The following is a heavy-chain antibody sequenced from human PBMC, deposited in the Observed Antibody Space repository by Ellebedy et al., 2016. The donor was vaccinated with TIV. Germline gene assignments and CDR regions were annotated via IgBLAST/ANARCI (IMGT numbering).Heavy chain of an antibody. CDR1: GGSISSYD. Sequence: SETLSLTCSVSGGSISSYDWSWIRQPPGKGLEWIGYIYYSGSTNYNPSLKSRVTISVDTSKNHFSLRLSSVTAADTAVYYCARVDQLLLGMDVWGQGTTVTVSS. D-gene: IGHD2-2*01. J-gene: IGHJ6*02. CDR2: IYYSGST. CDR3: ARVDQLLLGMDV. V-gene: IGHV4-59*01.